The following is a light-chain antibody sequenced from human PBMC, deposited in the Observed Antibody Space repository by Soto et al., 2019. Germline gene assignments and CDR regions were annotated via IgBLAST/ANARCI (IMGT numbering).Light chain of an antibody. CDR3: MQGLQAPIT. Sequence: DVVLTQSPLSLPVTPGESASISCRSSRSLLRTNGYNYLDWYLQRPGLPPQLLIYLGSDRASGGPDRFSGSGSGTDFTLTISGVEADDVGVYYCMQGLQAPITFGGGPKVEI. CDR1: RSLLRTNGYNY. J-gene: IGKJ4*02. V-gene: IGKV2-28*01. CDR2: LGS.